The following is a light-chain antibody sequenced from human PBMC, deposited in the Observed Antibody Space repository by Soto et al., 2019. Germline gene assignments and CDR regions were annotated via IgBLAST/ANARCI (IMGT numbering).Light chain of an antibody. CDR2: GAS. CDR1: QSVSSSY. V-gene: IGKV3-20*01. Sequence: EIGLTQSPCTLSLSPGEIATLSCRASQSVSSSYLAWYQQKPGQAPRLLIYGASSRATAIPDRFSGSGSGTDFTLTISRLEPEDFAVYYCQQYGSSPPVTFGQGTKVDIK. CDR3: QQYGSSPPVT. J-gene: IGKJ1*01.